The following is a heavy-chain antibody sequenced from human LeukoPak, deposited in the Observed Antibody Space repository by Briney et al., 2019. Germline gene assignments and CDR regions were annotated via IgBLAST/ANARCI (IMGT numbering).Heavy chain of an antibody. V-gene: IGHV3-9*01. CDR2: ISWNSGSI. J-gene: IGHJ2*01. CDR3: AKAVTTADWYFDL. Sequence: PGGSLRLSCAASGFTFDDYAMHWVRQAPGKGLEWVSGISWNSGSIGYADSVKGRFTISRDNAKNSLYLQMNSLRAEDTALYYCAKAVTTADWYFDLWGRGTLVTVSS. D-gene: IGHD4-17*01. CDR1: GFTFDDYA.